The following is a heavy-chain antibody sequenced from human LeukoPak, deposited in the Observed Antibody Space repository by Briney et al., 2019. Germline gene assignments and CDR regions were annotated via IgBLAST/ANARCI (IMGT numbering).Heavy chain of an antibody. CDR2: ISGSGDP. CDR3: AKVPYGSGSYSTLDY. D-gene: IGHD3-10*01. Sequence: GGSLRLSCAASGFTFSSYAMSWVRQAPGKGLEWVSAISGSGDPYYADSVKGRFTISRDNSKSTLYLQMNSLRAEDTAVYYCAKVPYGSGSYSTLDYWGQGTLVTVSS. J-gene: IGHJ4*02. V-gene: IGHV3-23*01. CDR1: GFTFSSYA.